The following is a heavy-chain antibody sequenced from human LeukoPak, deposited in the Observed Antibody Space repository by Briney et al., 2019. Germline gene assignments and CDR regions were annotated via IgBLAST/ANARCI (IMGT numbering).Heavy chain of an antibody. CDR2: IYTSGST. CDR3: ARLYDSSGYHFDY. V-gene: IGHV4-4*09. J-gene: IGHJ4*02. Sequence: SETLSLTCTVSGGSMSGHFWSWFRQPPGKGLEWIGYIYTSGSTNYNPSLKSRVTISVDTSKNQFSLKLSSVTAADTAVYYCARLYDSSGYHFDYWGQGTLVTVSS. D-gene: IGHD3-22*01. CDR1: GGSMSGHF.